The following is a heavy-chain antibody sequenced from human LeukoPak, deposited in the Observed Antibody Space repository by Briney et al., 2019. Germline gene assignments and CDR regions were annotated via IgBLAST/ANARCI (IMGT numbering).Heavy chain of an antibody. D-gene: IGHD6-19*01. J-gene: IGHJ6*02. Sequence: PSETLSLTCTVSGGSISSYYWSWIRQPPGKGLEWIGYIYYSGSTNYNPSLKSRVTISVDTSKNQFSLKLSSVTAADTAVYYCARHWSPLGIAVAGNYYYYGMDVWGQGTTVTVSS. CDR3: ARHWSPLGIAVAGNYYYYGMDV. CDR1: GGSISSYY. CDR2: IYYSGST. V-gene: IGHV4-59*08.